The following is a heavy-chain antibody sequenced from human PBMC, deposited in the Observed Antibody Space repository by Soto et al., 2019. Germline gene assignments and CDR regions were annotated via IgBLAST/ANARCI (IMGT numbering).Heavy chain of an antibody. Sequence: GGSLRLSCVGSGFSFSSYAMNWVRQAPGQGLEWVSGISGSGGTTFYADSVKGRFTISRDNSKNTLYLQMNSLRAEDTAVYYCAKDLGYTSSWYYALHIWGQGTMVTVSS. V-gene: IGHV3-23*01. J-gene: IGHJ3*02. D-gene: IGHD6-13*01. CDR1: GFSFSSYA. CDR3: AKDLGYTSSWYYALHI. CDR2: ISGSGGTT.